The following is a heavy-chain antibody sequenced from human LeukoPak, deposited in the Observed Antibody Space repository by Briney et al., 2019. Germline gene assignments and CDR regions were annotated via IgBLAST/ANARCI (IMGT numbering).Heavy chain of an antibody. D-gene: IGHD1-26*01. CDR3: AKGRQWELFFDY. CDR1: GCTFSSYA. J-gene: IGHJ4*02. V-gene: IGHV3-23*01. CDR2: ISGSGGST. Sequence: GGSLRLSCAASGCTFSSYATSWVRQAPGKGLEWVSAISGSGGSTYYADSVKGRFTISRDNSKNTLYLQINSLRAEDTAVYYCAKGRQWELFFDYWGQGTLVTVSS.